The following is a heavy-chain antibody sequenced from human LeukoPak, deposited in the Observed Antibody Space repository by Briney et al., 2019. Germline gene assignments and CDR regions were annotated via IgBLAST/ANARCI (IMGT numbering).Heavy chain of an antibody. D-gene: IGHD2-2*01. CDR1: GFTVSNSF. J-gene: IGHJ5*02. CDR2: IYNGGSI. V-gene: IGHV3-53*01. Sequence: PGGSLRLSCAASGFTVSNSFMGWVRQAPGKGLEWVSVIYNGGSIYYADSVKGRFTISRDNSKNTLYLQMNSLRAEDAAIYYCAKRSYCSTASCFFGPWGQGTLVTVSS. CDR3: AKRSYCSTASCFFGP.